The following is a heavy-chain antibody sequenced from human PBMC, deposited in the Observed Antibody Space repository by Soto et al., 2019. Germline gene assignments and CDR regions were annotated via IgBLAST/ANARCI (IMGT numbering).Heavy chain of an antibody. V-gene: IGHV3-9*01. D-gene: IGHD1-26*01. CDR2: ISGDSGNI. CDR1: GCTFDDYA. J-gene: IGHJ4*02. CDR3: IKESPKVELRKRGPFDY. Sequence: GGSLRLSCAASGCTFDDYAMHWVRQAPGKGLEWVSGISGDSGNIGYADSVKGRFTISRDNSKNSLYLQMNSLSTEDTALYYCIKESPKVELRKRGPFDYWGQGALVTVSS.